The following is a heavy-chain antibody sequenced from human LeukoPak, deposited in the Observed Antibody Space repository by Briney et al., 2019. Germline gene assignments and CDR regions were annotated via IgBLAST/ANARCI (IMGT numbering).Heavy chain of an antibody. CDR1: GGTFSSYA. CDR2: IIPIFGTA. Sequence: SVKVSCKASGGTFSSYAISWVRQAPGQGLEWMGGIIPIFGTANYAQKFQGRVTITADKSTSTAYMELSSLRSEDTAVYYCARGCSSTSCYVGWFDPWGQGTLVTVSS. V-gene: IGHV1-69*06. CDR3: ARGCSSTSCYVGWFDP. D-gene: IGHD2-2*01. J-gene: IGHJ5*02.